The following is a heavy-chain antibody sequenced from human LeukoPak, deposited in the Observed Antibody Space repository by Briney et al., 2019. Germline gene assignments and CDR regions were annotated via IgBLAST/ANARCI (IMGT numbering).Heavy chain of an antibody. V-gene: IGHV3-7*01. D-gene: IGHD3-10*01. CDR2: IKEDGSEE. Sequence: GGSLRLSCAASGFSFSRYWMSWVRQAPGKGLEWVANIKEDGSEEYYVDSVKGRFTISRDSANNSLVLQMNSLRAEDTGVYYCARERLYGSRRMYIDYWGQGAPVFVSS. J-gene: IGHJ4*02. CDR3: ARERLYGSRRMYIDY. CDR1: GFSFSRYW.